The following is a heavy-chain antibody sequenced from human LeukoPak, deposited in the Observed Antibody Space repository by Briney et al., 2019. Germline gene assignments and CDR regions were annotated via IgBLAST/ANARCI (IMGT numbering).Heavy chain of an antibody. CDR3: ASGRYYYGMDV. Sequence: GGSLRLSCAASGFTFSSYAMSWVRQAPGKGLEWVSGVSGSGVSTYYADSVKGRFTISRDNAKNSLYLQMNSLRAEDTAVYYCASGRYYYGMDVWGQGTTVTVSS. D-gene: IGHD1-26*01. J-gene: IGHJ6*02. V-gene: IGHV3-23*01. CDR2: VSGSGVST. CDR1: GFTFSSYA.